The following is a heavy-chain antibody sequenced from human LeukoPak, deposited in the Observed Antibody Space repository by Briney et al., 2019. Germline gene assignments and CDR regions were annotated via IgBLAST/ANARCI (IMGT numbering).Heavy chain of an antibody. V-gene: IGHV1-24*01. D-gene: IGHD6-6*01. J-gene: IGHJ4*02. CDR1: GYTLTELS. CDR3: ATDGLYRSSTECVY. CDR2: FDPEDGET. Sequence: ASVKVSCKVSGYTLTELSMHWVRQAPGKGREWMGGFDPEDGETIYAQKFQGRVTMTEDTSTDTDYMDLSSLRSEDTAVYYCATDGLYRSSTECVYWGQGTLGTGS.